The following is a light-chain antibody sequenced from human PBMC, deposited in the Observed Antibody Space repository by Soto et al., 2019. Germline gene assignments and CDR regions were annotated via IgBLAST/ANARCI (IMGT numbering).Light chain of an antibody. Sequence: EVVMTQSPATLSVFPGEIVTLSCRASQSVSPSLAWYQKKPGQAPRLLIYSASTRATGIPAMFSGSGSGTEFTLTSSSQESEDVAFYYCQQYITAYTFGQGTKLDIK. V-gene: IGKV3-15*01. CDR3: QQYITAYT. J-gene: IGKJ2*01. CDR1: QSVSPS. CDR2: SAS.